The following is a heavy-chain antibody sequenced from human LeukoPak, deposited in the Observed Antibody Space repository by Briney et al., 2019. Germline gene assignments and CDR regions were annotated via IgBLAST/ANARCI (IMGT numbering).Heavy chain of an antibody. V-gene: IGHV3-30*04. J-gene: IGHJ4*02. Sequence: GGSMRLSCAASGFTFSSYAMHWVRQAPGKGLEWVAVISYDGSNKYYADSVKGRFTISRDNSKNTLYLQMNSLRAEDTAVYYCARSPPGYYYDSNFDYWGQGTLVTVSS. CDR3: ARSPPGYYYDSNFDY. CDR1: GFTFSSYA. CDR2: ISYDGSNK. D-gene: IGHD3-22*01.